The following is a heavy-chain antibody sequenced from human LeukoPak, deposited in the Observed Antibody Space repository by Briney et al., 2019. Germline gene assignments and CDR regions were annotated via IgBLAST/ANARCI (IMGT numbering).Heavy chain of an antibody. D-gene: IGHD3-9*01. CDR2: ISSSSSYI. CDR3: ARPTPNYDILTGYYRDGYYYMDV. Sequence: TGGSLRLSCAASGFTFSSYSMNWVRQAPGKGLEWVSSISSSSSYIHYADSVKCRFTISIDYSKDSLYLQMNSLRAEDTAVYYCARPTPNYDILTGYYRDGYYYMDVWGKGTTVTISS. V-gene: IGHV3-21*01. J-gene: IGHJ6*03. CDR1: GFTFSSYS.